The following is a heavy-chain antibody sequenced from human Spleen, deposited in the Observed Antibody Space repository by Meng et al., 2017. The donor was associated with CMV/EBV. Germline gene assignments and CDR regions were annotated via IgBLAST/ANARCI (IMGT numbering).Heavy chain of an antibody. CDR2: IRYDGSKK. CDR3: AKEAAYEYYFDY. V-gene: IGHV3-30*02. Sequence: GGSLRLSCAASGFTFSSYGMHWVRQAPGKGLEWVALIRYDGSKKWYADSVKGRFAISRDNSKNTLFLQINSLRTEDTAVYYCAKEAAYEYYFDYWGQGTTVTVSS. D-gene: IGHD5-12*01. CDR1: GFTFSSYG. J-gene: IGHJ4*03.